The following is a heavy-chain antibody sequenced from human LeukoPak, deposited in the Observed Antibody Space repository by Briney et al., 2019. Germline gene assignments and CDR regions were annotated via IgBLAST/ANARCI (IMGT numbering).Heavy chain of an antibody. CDR1: GFTFTTYW. CDR2: INSDGSIT. V-gene: IGHV3-74*01. D-gene: IGHD5-18*01. CDR3: ARDAVDTANAV. Sequence: GGSLRLSCAASGFTFTTYWMHWVRQAPGKGLVWVSHINSDGSITSYADSVKGRFTISRDNAKNTLYLQMNSLRAEDTAVYYCARDAVDTANAVWGQGTTVTASS. J-gene: IGHJ6*02.